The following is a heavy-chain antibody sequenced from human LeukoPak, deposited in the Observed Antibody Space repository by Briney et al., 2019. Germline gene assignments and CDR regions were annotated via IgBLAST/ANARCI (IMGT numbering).Heavy chain of an antibody. D-gene: IGHD2-2*01. J-gene: IGHJ6*02. Sequence: RASVKVSCKASGYTFTGHNIHWVRQAPGQGLEWMGWISAYNGNTNYAQKLQGRVTMTTDTSTSTAYMELRSLRSDDTAVYYCAREYCSSTSCYWLGHYYYYYGMDVWGQGTTVTVSS. CDR3: AREYCSSTSCYWLGHYYYYYGMDV. CDR2: ISAYNGNT. V-gene: IGHV1-18*04. CDR1: GYTFTGHN.